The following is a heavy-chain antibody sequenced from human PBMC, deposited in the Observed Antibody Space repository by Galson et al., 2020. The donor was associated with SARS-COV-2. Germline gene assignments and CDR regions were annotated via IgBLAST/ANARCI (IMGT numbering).Heavy chain of an antibody. CDR2: IYYSGTT. CDR1: AGSISSSSYY. Sequence: ASEPLSLTCTVPAGSISSSSYYWGWIRQPPGKGLERIGSIYYSGTTYYNPSLKSRVTISVDTSKNQFSLKLSSVTAADTAVYYCAGHHDILTGYVYYYGMDVWGQGTTVTVSS. J-gene: IGHJ6*02. CDR3: AGHHDILTGYVYYYGMDV. D-gene: IGHD3-9*01. V-gene: IGHV4-39*01.